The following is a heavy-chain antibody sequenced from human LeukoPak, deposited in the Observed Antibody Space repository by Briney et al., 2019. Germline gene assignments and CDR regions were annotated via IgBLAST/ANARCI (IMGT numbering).Heavy chain of an antibody. J-gene: IGHJ4*02. Sequence: GASVKVSCKASGGTFSSYAISWVRQAPGQGLEWMGGIIPIFGTANYAQKFQGRVTITADKSTSTAYMELRSLRSDDTAVYYCARDNSPYDYVWGSYRYPIDYWGQGTLVTVSS. CDR1: GGTFSSYA. CDR3: ARDNSPYDYVWGSYRYPIDY. D-gene: IGHD3-16*02. CDR2: IIPIFGTA. V-gene: IGHV1-69*06.